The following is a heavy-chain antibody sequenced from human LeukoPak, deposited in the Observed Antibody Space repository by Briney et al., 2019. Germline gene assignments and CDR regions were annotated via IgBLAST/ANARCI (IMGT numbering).Heavy chain of an antibody. CDR3: ARGGDYGDLRYFDY. CDR2: IYYRGST. CDR1: GGSINNYY. D-gene: IGHD4-17*01. V-gene: IGHV4-59*01. Sequence: SETLSLTCTVSGGSINNYYWSWIRQPPGKGLEWSGYIYYRGSTNYNPSLKSRVTFSVDTSKNQFSLKLNSVTAADTAVYYCARGGDYGDLRYFDYWGQGTLVTVSS. J-gene: IGHJ4*02.